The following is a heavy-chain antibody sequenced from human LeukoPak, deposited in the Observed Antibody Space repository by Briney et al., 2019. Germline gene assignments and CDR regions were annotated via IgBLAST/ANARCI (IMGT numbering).Heavy chain of an antibody. CDR1: GFTFSTYA. V-gene: IGHV3-23*01. CDR2: LTNSGGSGGVT. J-gene: IGHJ4*02. CDR3: ARDTSSGWHGLFDY. D-gene: IGHD6-19*01. Sequence: GGSLRLSCAASGFTFSTYAMSWVRQAPGKGLEWVSALTNSGGSGGVTYYADSVKGRFTISRDNSKNTLYLQMNSLRAEDTAVYYCARDTSSGWHGLFDYWGQGTLVTVSS.